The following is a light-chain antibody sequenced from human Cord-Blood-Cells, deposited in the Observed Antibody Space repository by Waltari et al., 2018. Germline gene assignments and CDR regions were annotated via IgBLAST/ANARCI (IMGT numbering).Light chain of an antibody. CDR1: SANLGSTT. J-gene: IGLJ3*02. V-gene: IGLV1-44*01. Sequence: QTVLTQPPSASGTPRQRATLPCSGSSANLGSTTVSRDQPPPGTAPKLLIYSNNQRPSGVPDRFSGSKSGTSASLAISGLQSEDEADYYCAAWDDSLNGPVFGGGTKLTVL. CDR3: AAWDDSLNGPV. CDR2: SNN.